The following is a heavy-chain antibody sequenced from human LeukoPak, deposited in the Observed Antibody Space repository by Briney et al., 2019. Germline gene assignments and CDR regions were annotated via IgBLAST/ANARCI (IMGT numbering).Heavy chain of an antibody. D-gene: IGHD2-15*01. CDR3: ARCGISLLLDAFDI. V-gene: IGHV1-69*13. CDR1: GYTFTSYG. J-gene: IGHJ3*02. CDR2: IIPIFGTA. Sequence: SVKVSCKASGYTFTSYGISWVRQAPGQGLEWMGGIIPIFGTANYAQKFQGRVTITADESTSTAYMELSSLRSEDTAVYYCARCGISLLLDAFDIWGQGTMVTVSS.